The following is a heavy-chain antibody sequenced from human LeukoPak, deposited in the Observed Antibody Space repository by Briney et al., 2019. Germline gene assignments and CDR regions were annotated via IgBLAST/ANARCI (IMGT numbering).Heavy chain of an antibody. CDR2: ISSSSSYI. CDR1: GFTFSSYS. D-gene: IGHD4-11*01. CDR3: AGLTTVTTGY. V-gene: IGHV3-21*01. Sequence: GGSLRFSWAASGFTFSSYSMNWVRKAPGKGLEWVSSISSSSSYIYYADSVKGRFTISRDNAKNSLYLQMNSLRAEDTAVYYCAGLTTVTTGYWGQGTLVTVSS. J-gene: IGHJ4*02.